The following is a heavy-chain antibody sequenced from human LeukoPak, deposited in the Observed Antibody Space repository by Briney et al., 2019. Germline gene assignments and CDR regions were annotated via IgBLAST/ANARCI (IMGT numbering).Heavy chain of an antibody. V-gene: IGHV3-23*01. CDR2: ISGSGGRT. J-gene: IGHJ4*02. CDR3: AKGGQYFDFWIFDY. Sequence: PGGSLRLSCAASGFSFRVYAMSWVRQAPGKGLEWVSSISGSGGRTYYTNSVKGRFTISRENFKNTVYLEMNNLGAEDTALYYCAKGGQYFDFWIFDYWGQGNLVIVSS. D-gene: IGHD3-3*01. CDR1: GFSFRVYA.